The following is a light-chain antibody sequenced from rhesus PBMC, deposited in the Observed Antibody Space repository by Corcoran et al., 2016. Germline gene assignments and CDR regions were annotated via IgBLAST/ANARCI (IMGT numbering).Light chain of an antibody. J-gene: IGKJ2*01. V-gene: IGKV1-22*01. CDR2: KAS. CDR3: FQHGSGYT. Sequence: DIQMTQSPSSLSASVGDTVTITCRASQSISSWLDWSQQKPGKAPKLLIYKASSLQSGVPSRFSGSGSRTDFTLTISSLEPEDVGVYHCFQHGSGYTFGQGTKVEIK. CDR1: QSISSW.